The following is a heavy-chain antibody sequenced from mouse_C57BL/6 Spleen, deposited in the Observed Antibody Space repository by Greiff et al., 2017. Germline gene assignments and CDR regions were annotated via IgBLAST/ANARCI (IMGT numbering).Heavy chain of an antibody. D-gene: IGHD3-2*01. CDR2: ISSGGSYT. J-gene: IGHJ1*03. CDR3: ARDSQYFDV. Sequence: EVQGVESGGDLVKPGGSLKLSCAASGFTFSSYGMSWVRQTPDKRLEWVATISSGGSYTYYPDSVKGRFTISRDNAKNTLYLQMSSLKSEDTAMYYCARDSQYFDVWGTGTTVTVSS. CDR1: GFTFSSYG. V-gene: IGHV5-6*01.